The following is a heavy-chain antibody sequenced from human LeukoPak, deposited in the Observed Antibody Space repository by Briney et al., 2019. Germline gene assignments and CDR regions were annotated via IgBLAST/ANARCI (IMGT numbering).Heavy chain of an antibody. CDR3: AKVDIVATIDAGRLVDY. D-gene: IGHD5-12*01. V-gene: IGHV3-30*18. Sequence: PGRSLRLSCAASGFTFSSYGMQWFRQAPDKGLEWVAAISNDGSNKYYADSVKGRFTISRDNSKNTLYLHMNSLRAEDTAVYYCAKVDIVATIDAGRLVDYWGQGTLVTVSS. CDR2: ISNDGSNK. CDR1: GFTFSSYG. J-gene: IGHJ4*02.